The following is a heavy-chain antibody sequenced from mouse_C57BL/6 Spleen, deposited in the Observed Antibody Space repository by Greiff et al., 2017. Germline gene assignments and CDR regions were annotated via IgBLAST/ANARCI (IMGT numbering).Heavy chain of an antibody. V-gene: IGHV5-16*01. Sequence: EVQVVESEGGLVQPGSSMKLSCTASGFTFCDYYMAWVRQVPEKGLEWVANINYDGSSTYYLDSLKSRFIISRDNAKNILYLQMSSLKSEDTATYYCARDRDSTVVGYFDYWGQGTTLTVSS. J-gene: IGHJ2*01. D-gene: IGHD1-1*01. CDR1: GFTFCDYY. CDR3: ARDRDSTVVGYFDY. CDR2: INYDGSST.